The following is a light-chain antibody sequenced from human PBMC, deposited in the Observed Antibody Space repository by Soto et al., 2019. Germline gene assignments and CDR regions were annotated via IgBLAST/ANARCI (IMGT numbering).Light chain of an antibody. CDR2: DAS. Sequence: DIQLTQSHYTLSAYVGDRVTLTCLASQSISRWLAWYQQRPGKAPKILIFDASTLKSGVPSRFSGSGSGTEFTLTISSLQPDDFATYYCQQYSSYSTWTFGQGTKVDIK. V-gene: IGKV1-5*01. CDR3: QQYSSYSTWT. CDR1: QSISRW. J-gene: IGKJ1*01.